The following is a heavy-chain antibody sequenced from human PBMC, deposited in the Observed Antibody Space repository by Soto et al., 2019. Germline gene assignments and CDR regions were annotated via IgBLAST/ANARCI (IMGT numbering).Heavy chain of an antibody. V-gene: IGHV1-2*06. CDR1: GYPFTGFY. CDR2: INPDSGDT. Sequence: GXSVKVSCKASGYPFTGFYMHWVRQAPGQGLEWMGRINPDSGDTDHAEKFQGRVTMTRDTSISTAYMELTRLTSDDTAVYHCAKDIGIITFMYYFGSWGLGTLVTVSS. D-gene: IGHD3-16*01. CDR3: AKDIGIITFMYYFGS. J-gene: IGHJ4*02.